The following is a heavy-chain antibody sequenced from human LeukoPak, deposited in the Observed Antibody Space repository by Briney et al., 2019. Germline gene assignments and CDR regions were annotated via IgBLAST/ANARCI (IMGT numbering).Heavy chain of an antibody. Sequence: GGSLRLSCAASGFTFSSYAMNWVRQAPGKGLEWVSYISSSSSTIYYADSVKGRFTISRDNAKNSLYLQMNSLRAEDTAVYYCAREPGGSYSHWGQGTLVTVSS. CDR2: ISSSSSTI. J-gene: IGHJ4*02. D-gene: IGHD1-26*01. CDR1: GFTFSSYA. V-gene: IGHV3-48*01. CDR3: AREPGGSYSH.